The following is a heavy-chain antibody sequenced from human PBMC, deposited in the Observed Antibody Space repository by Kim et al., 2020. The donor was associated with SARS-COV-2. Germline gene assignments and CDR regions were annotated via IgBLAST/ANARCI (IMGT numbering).Heavy chain of an antibody. V-gene: IGHV3-48*03. CDR1: GFTFSSYE. CDR2: ISSSGSTI. Sequence: GGSLRLSCAASGFTFSSYEMNWVRQAPGKGLEWGSYISSSGSTIYYADSVKGRFTISRDNAKNSLYLQMNSLRAEDTAVYYCARAGFVDIVATIADFDYWGQGTLVTVSS. D-gene: IGHD5-12*01. CDR3: ARAGFVDIVATIADFDY. J-gene: IGHJ4*02.